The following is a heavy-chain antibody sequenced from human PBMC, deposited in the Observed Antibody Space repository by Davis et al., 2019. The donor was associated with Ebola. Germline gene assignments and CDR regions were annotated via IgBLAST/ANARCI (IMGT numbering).Heavy chain of an antibody. D-gene: IGHD2/OR15-2a*01. J-gene: IGHJ6*02. CDR2: IKTGGSST. CDR1: GFTFSSYW. CDR3: AREGFYFYGMDV. V-gene: IGHV3-74*01. Sequence: PGGSLRLSCAASGFTFSSYWMNWVRQAPGKGLVLVSRIKTGGSSTIYADSVKGRFTISRDNAKNTLYLQMNSLRAEDTAVYYCAREGFYFYGMDVWGQGTTVTVSS.